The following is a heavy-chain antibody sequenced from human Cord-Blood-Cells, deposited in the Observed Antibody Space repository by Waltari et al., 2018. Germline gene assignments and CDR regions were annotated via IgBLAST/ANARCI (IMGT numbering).Heavy chain of an antibody. CDR1: GFTVSSNY. CDR3: ARTISRYFDY. D-gene: IGHD3-9*01. V-gene: IGHV3-53*04. Sequence: EVQLVESGGGLVQPGGSLRLSCAASGFTVSSNYMSWVRQAPGKGLEWVSVFYSGGSTYYAESVKGRFTISRHNSKNTLYLQMNSRRAEDTAVYYCARTISRYFDYWGQGTLVTVSS. CDR2: FYSGGST. J-gene: IGHJ4*02.